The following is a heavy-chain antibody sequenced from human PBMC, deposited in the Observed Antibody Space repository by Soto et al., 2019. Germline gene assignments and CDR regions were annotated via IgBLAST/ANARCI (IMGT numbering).Heavy chain of an antibody. CDR2: ISGSGGST. D-gene: IGHD3-10*01. CDR1: GFTFSRYA. Sequence: GGSLRLSCAASGFTFSRYAMSWVRQAPGKGQEWVSAISGSGGSTYYADSVKGRFTISRDNSKNTLYLQMTSLSAEATPVYSCTKCPWDSRTRYFYYFEKLGQETLLNISS. V-gene: IGHV3-23*01. CDR3: TKCPWDSRTRYFYYFEK. J-gene: IGHJ4*02.